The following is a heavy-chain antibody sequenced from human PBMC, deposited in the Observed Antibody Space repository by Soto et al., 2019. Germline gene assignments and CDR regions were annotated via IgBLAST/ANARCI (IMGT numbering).Heavy chain of an antibody. CDR2: IYHSGST. J-gene: IGHJ1*01. D-gene: IGHD3-22*01. V-gene: IGHV4-30-2*01. CDR3: ASSYYDSSGSALRD. CDR1: GGSISSGGYS. Sequence: QLQLQESGSGLVKPSQTLSLTCAVSGGSISSGGYSWSWIRQPPGKGLEWIGYIYHSGSTYYNPSLKSRVTIAVDRAKNQVSLKLRSVTAADTAVYYCASSYYDSSGSALRDWGQGTLVTVSS.